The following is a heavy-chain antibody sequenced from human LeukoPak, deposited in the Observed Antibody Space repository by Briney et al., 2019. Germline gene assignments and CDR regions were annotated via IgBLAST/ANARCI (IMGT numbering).Heavy chain of an antibody. CDR1: GFTYSSYA. J-gene: IGHJ4*02. D-gene: IGHD3-3*01. CDR3: AKAGDFWSGYYRHYDILIDY. CDR2: ISGSGGST. V-gene: IGHV3-23*01. Sequence: GGSLRLXCAASGFTYSSYAMSWVRQAPGKGLESVSAISGSGGSTYYADSVKGRFTISRDNSKNTLYLQMNSLRAEDTAVYYCAKAGDFWSGYYRHYDILIDYWGQGTLVTVSS.